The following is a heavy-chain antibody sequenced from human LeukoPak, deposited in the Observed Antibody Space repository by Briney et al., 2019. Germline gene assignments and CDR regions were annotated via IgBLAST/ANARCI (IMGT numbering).Heavy chain of an antibody. CDR3: ARDREDDSSGYYYDY. J-gene: IGHJ4*02. CDR1: GFTFSSYA. CDR2: ISYDGSNK. D-gene: IGHD3-22*01. Sequence: GRSLRLSCAASGFTFSSYATHWVRQAPGKGLEWVAVISYDGSNKYYADSVKGRFTISRDNSKNTLYLQMNSLRAEDTAVYYCARDREDDSSGYYYDYWGQGTLVTVSS. V-gene: IGHV3-30-3*01.